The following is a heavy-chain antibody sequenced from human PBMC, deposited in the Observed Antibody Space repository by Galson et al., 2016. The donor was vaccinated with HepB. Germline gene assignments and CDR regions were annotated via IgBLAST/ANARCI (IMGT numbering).Heavy chain of an antibody. CDR3: ARGGDYSWHS. D-gene: IGHD4-11*01. V-gene: IGHV4-4*02. CDR1: GDSISSKYW. CDR2: IHHEGGI. Sequence: SETLSLTCGVSGDSISSKYWWSWVRQTPGKRLEWIGEIHHEGGINYNPSLRSRVTISLDKFKNQFSLNLNSLTAADTAVYYCARGGDYSWHSWGQGTLVTVSS. J-gene: IGHJ5*02.